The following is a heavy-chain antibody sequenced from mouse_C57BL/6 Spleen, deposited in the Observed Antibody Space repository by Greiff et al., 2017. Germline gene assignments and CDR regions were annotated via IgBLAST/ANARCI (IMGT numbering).Heavy chain of an antibody. Sequence: QVQLQQSGPGLVQPSQSLSITCTVSGFSLTSYGVHWVRQSPGKGLEWLGVIWRGGSTDYNAAFMSRLSITKDNSKSQVFFKMNSLQADDTAIYYCATPITTVVATYYAMDYWGQGTSVTVSS. J-gene: IGHJ4*01. V-gene: IGHV2-5*01. D-gene: IGHD1-1*01. CDR1: GFSLTSYG. CDR3: ATPITTVVATYYAMDY. CDR2: IWRGGST.